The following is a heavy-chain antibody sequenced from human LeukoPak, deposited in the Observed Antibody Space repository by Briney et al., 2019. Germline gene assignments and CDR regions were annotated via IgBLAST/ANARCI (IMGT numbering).Heavy chain of an antibody. Sequence: SEALSLTCAVSGGSLSIGGYSWSWIRQPPGKGLEWIGYIYHSGSTYYNPSLKSRVTISVDRSKNQFSLKLSSVTAADTAVYYCARRDSYYYDSSGYWGAFDIWGQGRMVTVSS. D-gene: IGHD3-22*01. CDR1: GGSLSIGGYS. V-gene: IGHV4-30-2*01. CDR2: IYHSGST. CDR3: ARRDSYYYDSSGYWGAFDI. J-gene: IGHJ3*02.